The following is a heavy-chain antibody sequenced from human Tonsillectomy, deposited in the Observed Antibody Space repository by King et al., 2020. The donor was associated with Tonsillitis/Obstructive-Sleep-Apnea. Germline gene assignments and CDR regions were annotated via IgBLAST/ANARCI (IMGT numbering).Heavy chain of an antibody. Sequence: VQLVESGGGLIQPGGSLRLSCAASGFTVSSNYMSWVRQAPGKGLEWVSVIYSGGSTYYADSVKGRFTISRDNSKTTLYLQMNSLRAEEPAVYYCARESQYCSSTSCFNWFDPWGQGTLVTVSS. J-gene: IGHJ5*02. V-gene: IGHV3-53*01. CDR3: ARESQYCSSTSCFNWFDP. D-gene: IGHD2-2*01. CDR2: IYSGGST. CDR1: GFTVSSNY.